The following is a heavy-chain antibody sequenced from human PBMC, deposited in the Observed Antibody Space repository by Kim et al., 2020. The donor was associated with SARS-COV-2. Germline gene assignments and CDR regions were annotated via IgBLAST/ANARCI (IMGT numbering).Heavy chain of an antibody. D-gene: IGHD6-25*01. CDR3: ARDDGFRSIDH. CDR2: K. Sequence: KFYVDSVEGRVTVSRDNVKNSVYLQMDGLRPEDTAVYYCARDDGFRSIDHWGQGILVTVSS. V-gene: IGHV3-7*01. J-gene: IGHJ4*02.